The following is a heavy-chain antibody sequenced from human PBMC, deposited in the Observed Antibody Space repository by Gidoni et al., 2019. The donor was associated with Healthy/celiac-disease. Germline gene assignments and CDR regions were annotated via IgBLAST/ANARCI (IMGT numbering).Heavy chain of an antibody. V-gene: IGHV1-18*01. J-gene: IGHJ4*02. CDR3: ARGYCSSTSCYEDDY. CDR2: ISAYNGNT. Sequence: QVQLVQSGAEVKKPGAAVKVPCKDSGYTFTSYGSSWVRQAPGQGLEWMGWISAYNGNTNYAQKLQGRVTMTTDTSTSTAYMELRSLRSDDTAVYYCARGYCSSTSCYEDDYWGQGTLVTVSS. D-gene: IGHD2-2*01. CDR1: GYTFTSYG.